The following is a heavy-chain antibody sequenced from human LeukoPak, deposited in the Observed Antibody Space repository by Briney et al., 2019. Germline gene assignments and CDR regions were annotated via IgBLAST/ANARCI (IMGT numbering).Heavy chain of an antibody. J-gene: IGHJ4*02. CDR3: ARGGYQLFDY. V-gene: IGHV4-39*07. D-gene: IGHD2-2*01. CDR1: GGSISSSSYY. CDR2: IYYSGST. Sequence: SETLSLTCTVSGGSISSSSYYWGWIRQPPGKGLEWIGSIYYSGSTYDNPSLKSRVTISVDTSKNQFSLKLSSVTAADTAVYYCARGGYQLFDYWGQGTLVTVSS.